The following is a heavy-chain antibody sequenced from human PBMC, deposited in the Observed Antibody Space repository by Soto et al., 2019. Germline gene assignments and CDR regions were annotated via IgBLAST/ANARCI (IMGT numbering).Heavy chain of an antibody. Sequence: QVQLKESGPGLVKPSQTLSLTCTVSGGSISSGGQYWSWIRQHPGKGLEWIGYFYDSGSTYYNPSLRSRVTISVDTSKKQFSLKLRSVTAADTAVYYCARDAAEYYFDYWGQGTLVTVSS. J-gene: IGHJ4*02. D-gene: IGHD6-25*01. CDR3: ARDAAEYYFDY. CDR1: GGSISSGGQY. CDR2: FYDSGST. V-gene: IGHV4-31*03.